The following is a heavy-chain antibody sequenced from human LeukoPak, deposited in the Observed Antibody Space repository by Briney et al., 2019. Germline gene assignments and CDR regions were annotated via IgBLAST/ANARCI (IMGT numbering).Heavy chain of an antibody. CDR1: GFTFSSAA. Sequence: GGSLRLSCAASGFTFSSAAMTWVRQAPGKGLEWVSHIKTDGSSTTYADSVKGRFTISRDNAKNTLYLQMNSLRAEDTAVYYCARDRGYTQDYWGQGTLVTVSS. CDR2: IKTDGSST. D-gene: IGHD5-12*01. CDR3: ARDRGYTQDY. V-gene: IGHV3-74*01. J-gene: IGHJ4*02.